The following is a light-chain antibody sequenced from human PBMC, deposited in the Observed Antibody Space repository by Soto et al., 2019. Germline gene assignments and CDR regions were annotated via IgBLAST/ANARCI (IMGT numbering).Light chain of an antibody. CDR1: QGIANY. Sequence: DIQMTQSPSSLSASVGDRVTITCRASQGIANYLAWYQQKPGKVPKLLIYAASTLEPGVPSRFSGSGFGTDFTLSISSLQPEDFATYYCQKYNGAPFTFGPVTKVDIK. V-gene: IGKV1-27*01. CDR2: AAS. CDR3: QKYNGAPFT. J-gene: IGKJ3*01.